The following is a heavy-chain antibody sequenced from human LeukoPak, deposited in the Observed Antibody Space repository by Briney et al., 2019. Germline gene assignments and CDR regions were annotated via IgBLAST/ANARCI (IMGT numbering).Heavy chain of an antibody. V-gene: IGHV1-69*05. J-gene: IGHJ6*03. Sequence: ASVKVSCKASGGTFISYAISWVRQAPGQGLEWMGGIIPIFGTANYAQKFQGRVTITRDESTRTAYMELSSLRSEDTAVYYCARASDSNEDYYYYMDVWGKGTTVTVSS. CDR1: GGTFISYA. CDR3: ARASDSNEDYYYYMDV. D-gene: IGHD4-11*01. CDR2: IIPIFGTA.